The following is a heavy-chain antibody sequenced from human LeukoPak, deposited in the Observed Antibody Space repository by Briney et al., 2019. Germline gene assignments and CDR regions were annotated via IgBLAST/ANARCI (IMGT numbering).Heavy chain of an antibody. CDR3: ARHEVGYCSSPSCYGGNWLDP. CDR1: GGSVSSSSYY. J-gene: IGHJ5*02. CDR2: VYFSGTT. V-gene: IGHV4-39*01. D-gene: IGHD2-2*01. Sequence: SETLSLTCTVSGGSVSSSSYYWGWKRQPLGKGREWIGSVYFSGTTYYNPSLKSRVTISVDTSKNQFSLKLNSVTAADTAVYYCARHEVGYCSSPSCYGGNWLDPWGQGTLVTVSS.